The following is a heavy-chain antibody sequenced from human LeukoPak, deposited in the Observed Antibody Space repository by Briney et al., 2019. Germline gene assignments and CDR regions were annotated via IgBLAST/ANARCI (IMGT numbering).Heavy chain of an antibody. V-gene: IGHV3-21*01. CDR1: GFTFSSYS. Sequence: GGSLGLSCAASGFTFSSYSMNWVRQAPGKGLEWVSSISSSSSYIYYADSVKGRFTISRDNAKNSLYLQMNSLRAEDTAVYYCARDSEYYYDSSGYYAGAFDIWGQGTMVTVSS. CDR2: ISSSSSYI. D-gene: IGHD3-22*01. J-gene: IGHJ3*02. CDR3: ARDSEYYYDSSGYYAGAFDI.